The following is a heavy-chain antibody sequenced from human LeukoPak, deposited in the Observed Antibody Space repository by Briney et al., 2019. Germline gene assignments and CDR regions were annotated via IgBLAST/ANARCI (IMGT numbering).Heavy chain of an antibody. D-gene: IGHD4-23*01. CDR2: ISRSGSTI. V-gene: IGHV3-11*01. Sequence: PGGSLRLSCAASGFTFSDYYMSWIRQAPGKGLEWVSYISRSGSTIYYADSVKGRFTISRDNAKNSLYLQMNSLRAEDTAVYYCARGTMTTVVTPVHYWGQGTLVTVSS. CDR1: GFTFSDYY. CDR3: ARGTMTTVVTPVHY. J-gene: IGHJ4*02.